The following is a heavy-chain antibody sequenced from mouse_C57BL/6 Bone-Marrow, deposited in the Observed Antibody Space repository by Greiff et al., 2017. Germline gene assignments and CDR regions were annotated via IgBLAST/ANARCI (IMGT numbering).Heavy chain of an antibody. V-gene: IGHV1-55*01. CDR3: ARPYYSNYWDFDV. CDR1: GYTFTSYW. CDR2: IYPGSGST. Sequence: QVQLQQPGAELVKPGASVKMSCKASGYTFTSYWITWVKQRPGQGLEWIGDIYPGSGSTNYNEKFKCKATLTVDTSSSTAYMQLSSLTSEDSAVYYCARPYYSNYWDFDVWGTGTTVTVSS. J-gene: IGHJ1*03. D-gene: IGHD2-5*01.